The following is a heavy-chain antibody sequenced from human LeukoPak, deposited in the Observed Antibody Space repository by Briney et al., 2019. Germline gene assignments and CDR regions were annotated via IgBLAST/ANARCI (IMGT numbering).Heavy chain of an antibody. CDR1: GYTFTSYG. V-gene: IGHV1-18*04. CDR3: ARSSVVRGIIITGKFDY. D-gene: IGHD3-10*01. CDR2: ISGYNGNT. J-gene: IGHJ4*02. Sequence: GASVKVSCKASGYTFTSYGISWVRQAPGQGLEWMGWISGYNGNTNYAQKLQGRVTVTTDTSTSTAYMELRSLRSDDTAVYYCARSSVVRGIIITGKFDYWGQGTLVTVSS.